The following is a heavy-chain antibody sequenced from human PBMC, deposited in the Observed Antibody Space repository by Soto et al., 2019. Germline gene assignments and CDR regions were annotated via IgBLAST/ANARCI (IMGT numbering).Heavy chain of an antibody. J-gene: IGHJ5*02. V-gene: IGHV4-59*08. D-gene: IGHD7-27*01. CDR2: GYYTGST. CDR3: ARLGTADLWFDP. CDR1: GDSIRNYY. Sequence: QVQLQESGPGIVKPSETLSLTCTVSGDSIRNYYWSWIRQPPGKGLEWIGYGYYTGSTNYNPSLKSRLTISVDTSKSQFSLKLDSVTAADTAVYYCARLGTADLWFDPWGQGTLVTVSS.